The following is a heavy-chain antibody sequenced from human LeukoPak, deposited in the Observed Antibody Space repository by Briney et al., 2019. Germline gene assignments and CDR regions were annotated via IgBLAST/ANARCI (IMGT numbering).Heavy chain of an antibody. CDR1: GGTFSSYA. V-gene: IGHV1-69*06. D-gene: IGHD5-18*01. CDR2: IIPIFGTA. J-gene: IGHJ4*01. Sequence: SVKVSCKASGGTFSSYAISWVRQAPGQGLEWMGGIIPIFGTANYAQKFQGRVTITADKSTSTAYMELSSLRSEDTAVYYCVHFSALPAMVNYFGHGTLVTVSS. CDR3: VHFSALPAMVNY.